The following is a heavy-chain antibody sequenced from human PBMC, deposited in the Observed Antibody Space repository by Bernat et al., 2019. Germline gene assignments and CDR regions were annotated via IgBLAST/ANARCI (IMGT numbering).Heavy chain of an antibody. CDR3: TADLADSSGPSTDY. J-gene: IGHJ4*02. CDR2: METIIERAET. CDR1: GFTIGDGW. D-gene: IGHD5-18*01. V-gene: IGHV3-15*07. Sequence: EVQLVESGGGLVKPGGSLTLSCAGSGFTIGDGWMNWVRQAPGKGLVWVGRMETIIERAETEYDAPVKGPFTISNDESHNTLYLQMNSLPAADTAAYYCTADLADSSGPSTDYWGQGALVTVSS.